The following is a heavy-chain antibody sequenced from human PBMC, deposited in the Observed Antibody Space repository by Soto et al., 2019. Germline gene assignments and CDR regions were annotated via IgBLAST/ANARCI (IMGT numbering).Heavy chain of an antibody. CDR2: IIPIFGTA. CDR3: SRRVVLLGSKGPDY. D-gene: IGHD3-10*01. CDR1: GGTFSSYA. V-gene: IGHV1-69*13. J-gene: IGHJ4*02. Sequence: SVKVSCKASGGTFSSYAISWVRQAPGQGLEWKGGIIPIFGTANYAQKFQGRVTITADEFTSTAYMELSSLRSEDTAVYYCSRRVVLLGSKGPDYWGQGTLVTVSS.